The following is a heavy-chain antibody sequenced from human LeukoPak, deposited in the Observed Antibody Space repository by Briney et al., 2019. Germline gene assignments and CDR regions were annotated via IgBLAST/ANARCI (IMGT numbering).Heavy chain of an antibody. V-gene: IGHV1-46*01. CDR1: GYTFTSYY. J-gene: IGHJ3*02. D-gene: IGHD2-15*01. CDR2: INPSGGST. CDR3: ARDIGRGTYPVFVFDI. Sequence: GASVKVSCKASGYTFTSYYMHWVRQAPGQGLEWMGIINPSGGSTSYAQKFQGRVTMTRDTSTSTVYMELSSLRSEDTAVYYCARDIGRGTYPVFVFDIGAKGKMAPVFS.